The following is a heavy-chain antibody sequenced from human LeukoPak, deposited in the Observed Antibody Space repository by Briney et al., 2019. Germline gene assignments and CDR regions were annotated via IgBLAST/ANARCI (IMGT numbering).Heavy chain of an antibody. CDR2: ICTGGSS. Sequence: PSEALSLTCIVPGGSLSNYCWSWVRQPLGKGLEWVGFICTGGSSDYNPSLKSRVTMSVDTSKNQVSMELRLLTAANTALYYCATSYDAKTAPYDLWGQGALVTVSS. CDR1: GGSLSNYC. J-gene: IGHJ5*02. V-gene: IGHV4-4*09. CDR3: ATSYDAKTAPYDL. D-gene: IGHD3-3*01.